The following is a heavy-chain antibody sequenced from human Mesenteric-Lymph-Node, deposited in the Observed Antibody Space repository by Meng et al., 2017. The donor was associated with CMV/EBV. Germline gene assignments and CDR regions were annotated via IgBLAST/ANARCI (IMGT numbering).Heavy chain of an antibody. J-gene: IGHJ4*02. CDR2: ISSSSSYI. D-gene: IGHD3-10*01. CDR3: ARVWSHFDY. Sequence: ISCGASGFTFSRYTMNWVRQAPGKGLEWVSSISSSSSYIYYADSVKGRFTVSRDDAKNSVYLQMNSLRAEDTAVYYCARVWSHFDYWGQGTLVTVSS. CDR1: GFTFSRYT. V-gene: IGHV3-21*01.